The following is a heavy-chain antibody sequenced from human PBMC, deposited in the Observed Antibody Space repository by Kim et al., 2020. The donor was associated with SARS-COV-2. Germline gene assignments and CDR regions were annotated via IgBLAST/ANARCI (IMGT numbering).Heavy chain of an antibody. D-gene: IGHD6-19*01. J-gene: IGHJ4*02. Sequence: GGSLRLSCAASGFIFGDYAMQWVRQAPGKGLEWVSGITWNSGNIGYADSVKGRFTISRDNAKNSLYLQMNSLGAEDTALYYCAKGGTLSGWDFDYWGRGT. CDR3: AKGGTLSGWDFDY. CDR1: GFIFGDYA. CDR2: ITWNSGNI. V-gene: IGHV3-9*01.